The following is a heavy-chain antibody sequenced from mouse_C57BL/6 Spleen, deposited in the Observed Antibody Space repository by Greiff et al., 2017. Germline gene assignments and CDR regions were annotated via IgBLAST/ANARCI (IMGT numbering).Heavy chain of an antibody. CDR1: GYAFSSSW. CDR3: AITTVVRYFDV. Sequence: VQLQQSGPELVKPGASVKISCQASGYAFSSSWMNWVKQRPGKGLEWIGRIYPGDGDTNYTGKFKGKATLTADKSSSTAYLQLSSLTSEDSAVYFCAITTVVRYFDVCGTAATVTVSS. V-gene: IGHV1-82*01. D-gene: IGHD1-1*01. J-gene: IGHJ1*03. CDR2: IYPGDGDT.